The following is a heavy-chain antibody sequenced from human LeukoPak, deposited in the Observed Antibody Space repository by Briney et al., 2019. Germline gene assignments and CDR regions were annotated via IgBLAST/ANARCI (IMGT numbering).Heavy chain of an antibody. CDR2: INPNGGST. Sequence: ASVNVSCKASGYTFTRYYIHWVRQAPGQGLEWMGIINPNGGSTSYAQKFQGRVTMTRDTSTSTVYMELSSLRSEDTAVYYCARDSEVESSSYYGWFDPWGQGTLVTVSS. CDR1: GYTFTRYY. V-gene: IGHV1-46*01. D-gene: IGHD2-2*01. CDR3: ARDSEVESSSYYGWFDP. J-gene: IGHJ5*02.